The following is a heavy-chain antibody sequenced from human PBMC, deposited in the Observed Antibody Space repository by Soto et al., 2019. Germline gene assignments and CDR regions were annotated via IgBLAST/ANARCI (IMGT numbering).Heavy chain of an antibody. J-gene: IGHJ4*02. CDR1: GGSVSSGSYY. D-gene: IGHD6-19*01. V-gene: IGHV4-61*01. CDR2: LFSSGST. CDR3: ARGKGSSGGYFDY. Sequence: QVQVQESGPGLVKPSETLSLTCTVSGGSVSSGSYYWSWIRQPPGKGLEWIGYLFSSGSTNYNPSLKSRVTISLDTSKNQFSLRLSSVTAADTAVYYCARGKGSSGGYFDYWGQGTLVTVSS.